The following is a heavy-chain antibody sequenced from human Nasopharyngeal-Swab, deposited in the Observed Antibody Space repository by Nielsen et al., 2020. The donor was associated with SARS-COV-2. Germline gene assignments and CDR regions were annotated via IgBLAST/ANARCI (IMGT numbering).Heavy chain of an antibody. CDR3: ARDPIYSYGPRPFDY. CDR1: GYTFTGYY. D-gene: IGHD5-18*01. V-gene: IGHV1-2*06. CDR2: INPNSGGT. Sequence: ASVNVSCKASGYTFTGYYMHWVRQAPGQGLEWMGRINPNSGGTNYAQKFQGRVTMTRDTSISTAYMELSRLRSNDTAVYYCARDPIYSYGPRPFDYWGLGTLVTVSS. J-gene: IGHJ4*01.